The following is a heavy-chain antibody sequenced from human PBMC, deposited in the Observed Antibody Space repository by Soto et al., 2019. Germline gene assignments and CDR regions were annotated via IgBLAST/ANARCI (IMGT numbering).Heavy chain of an antibody. CDR1: GFTFKNYG. D-gene: IGHD4-17*01. CDR3: AKDGDFGEDGPAECFEH. Sequence: EVNLLESGGGLVQPGESLRISCVGSGFTFKNYGMTWVRQAPGKGLEWVSGTTGSGANKHYADSVRGRFTISRDNSKKTLYLEMKSLRVEDTAVYYCAKDGDFGEDGPAECFEHWGQGTLVTVSS. CDR2: TTGSGANK. J-gene: IGHJ1*01. V-gene: IGHV3-23*01.